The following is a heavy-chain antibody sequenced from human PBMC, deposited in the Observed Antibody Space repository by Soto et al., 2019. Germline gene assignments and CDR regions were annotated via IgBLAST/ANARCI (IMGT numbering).Heavy chain of an antibody. Sequence: SETLSLTCTVSGGSISSYYWSWIRQPPGKGLEWIGEINHSGSTNYNPSLKSRVTISVDTSKNQFSLKLSSVTAADTAVYYCARAIAVAGVDYYYYYGMDVWGQGTTVTVSS. D-gene: IGHD6-19*01. CDR3: ARAIAVAGVDYYYYYGMDV. J-gene: IGHJ6*02. CDR1: GGSISSYY. CDR2: INHSGST. V-gene: IGHV4-34*01.